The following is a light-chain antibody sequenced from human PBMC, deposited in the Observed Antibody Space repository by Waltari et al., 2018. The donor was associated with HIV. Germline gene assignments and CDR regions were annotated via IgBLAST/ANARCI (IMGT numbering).Light chain of an antibody. CDR3: AAWDDSLTGSHVI. V-gene: IGLV1-44*01. CDR2: SNS. CDR1: RSNIGRNT. Sequence: QSVLSQPPSASGTPGQRVTISCSGSRSNIGRNTVHWYQQLPGTAPKLLIYSNSQRPSGVPDRFSGSNSGTSASLAISGLQSEDEAEYYCAAWDDSLTGSHVIFGGGTKLTVL. J-gene: IGLJ2*01.